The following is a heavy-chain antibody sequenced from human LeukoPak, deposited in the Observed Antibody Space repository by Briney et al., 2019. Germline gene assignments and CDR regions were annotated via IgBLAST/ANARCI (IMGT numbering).Heavy chain of an antibody. V-gene: IGHV2-5*02. D-gene: IGHD3-10*01. J-gene: IGHJ4*02. CDR1: GFSLSTSGVG. CDR2: IYWDDDK. CDR3: AHRRDGSGSYYNYYFDY. Sequence: SGPTLVKPTQTLTLTCTFSGFSLSTSGVGVGWIRQPPGKALEWLALIYWDDDKRYSPSLKSRLTITKDTSKNQVVLTMTNMDPVGTATYYCAHRRDGSGSYYNYYFDYWGQGTLVTVSS.